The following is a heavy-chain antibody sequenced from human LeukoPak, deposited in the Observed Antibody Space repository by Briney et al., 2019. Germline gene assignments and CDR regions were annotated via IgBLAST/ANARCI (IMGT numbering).Heavy chain of an antibody. CDR1: GFTLSSYW. V-gene: IGHV3-74*01. Sequence: GGSLRLSCAASGFTLSSYWLHWVDHAPGKGLVWVSRMNSDGSTTNYADSVKGRFTISRDNANNTLYLQMNSLRVEDTAVYYCARGYSGVGASPLLDYWGQGTLVTVSS. CDR3: ARGYSGVGASPLLDY. J-gene: IGHJ4*02. CDR2: MNSDGSTT. D-gene: IGHD1-26*01.